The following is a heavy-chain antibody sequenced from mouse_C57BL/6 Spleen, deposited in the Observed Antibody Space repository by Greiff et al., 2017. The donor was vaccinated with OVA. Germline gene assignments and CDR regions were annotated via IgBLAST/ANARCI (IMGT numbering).Heavy chain of an antibody. J-gene: IGHJ1*03. Sequence: VQLVESGPGLVQPSQSLSITCPVSGFSLTSYGVHWVRQSPGKGLEWLGVIWRGGSTDYNAAFMSRLSITKDNSKSQVFFKMNSLQADDTAIYYCAKNYYSYWYFDVWGTGTTVTVSS. CDR2: IWRGGST. CDR3: AKNYYSYWYFDV. D-gene: IGHD1-1*01. V-gene: IGHV2-5*01. CDR1: GFSLTSYG.